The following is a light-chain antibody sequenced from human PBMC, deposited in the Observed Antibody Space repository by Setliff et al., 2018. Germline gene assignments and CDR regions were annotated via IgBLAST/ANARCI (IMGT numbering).Light chain of an antibody. Sequence: QSVLTQPASVSGSPGQSITISCIGSSRDVGSYDFVSWYQQHPGKAPKLIIYDVTGRPSGVSDRFSGSKSGNTASLTISGLQTEDEADYYCNAYTAGTTYVFGTGTKGTVL. J-gene: IGLJ1*01. CDR3: NAYTAGTTYV. CDR1: SRDVGSYDF. CDR2: DVT. V-gene: IGLV2-14*03.